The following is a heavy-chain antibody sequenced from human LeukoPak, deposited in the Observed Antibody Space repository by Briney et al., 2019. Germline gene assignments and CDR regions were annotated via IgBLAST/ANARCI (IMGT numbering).Heavy chain of an antibody. D-gene: IGHD6-19*01. J-gene: IGHJ4*02. CDR3: ARDGAVAAEDY. Sequence: PSETLSLTCTVSGYSISSGHYWGWIRQPPGKGLEWIGSMYHSGSTYYNPPLKSRVTISEDTSKNQFSLKLRSVTAADTAVYYCARDGAVAAEDYWGQGTLVTVSS. CDR1: GYSISSGHY. V-gene: IGHV4-38-2*02. CDR2: MYHSGST.